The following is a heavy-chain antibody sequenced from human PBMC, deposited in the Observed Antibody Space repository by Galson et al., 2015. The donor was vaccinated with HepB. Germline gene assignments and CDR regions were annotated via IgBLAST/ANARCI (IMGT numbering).Heavy chain of an antibody. CDR1: GFSLSTYG. CDR3: ARDLSTTVVRGVMGDGMDV. J-gene: IGHJ6*02. V-gene: IGHV3-33*08. CDR2: IWYDGSNL. Sequence: SLRLSCAASGFSLSTYGMHWVRQAPGKGLEWVAIIWYDGSNLYYGDSVKGRFTISRDTSKNTLYLQMNSPRAEDTAIYYCARDLSTTVVRGVMGDGMDVWGQGTTVTVSS. D-gene: IGHD3-10*01.